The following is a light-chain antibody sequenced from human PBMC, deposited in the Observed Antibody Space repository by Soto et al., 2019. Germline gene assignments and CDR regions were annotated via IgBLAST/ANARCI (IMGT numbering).Light chain of an antibody. CDR1: QSVLYSSNNKNY. V-gene: IGKV4-1*01. CDR2: WAS. J-gene: IGKJ1*01. Sequence: DIVMTQSTDSLAVSLGERATINCKSSQSVLYSSNNKNYLALNQQKPGQPPKLLIYWASTRESGVPDRFSGSGSGTDFTLTISSVQAEDVADYYCQQYYSTPQTFGQGTKVEIK. CDR3: QQYYSTPQT.